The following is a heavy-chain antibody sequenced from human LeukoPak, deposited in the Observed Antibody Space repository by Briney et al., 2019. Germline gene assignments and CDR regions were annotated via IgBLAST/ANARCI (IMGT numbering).Heavy chain of an antibody. CDR3: AREIPEQQVALDS. J-gene: IGHJ4*02. CDR2: IKDDGSEK. CDR1: GFTLSSFW. Sequence: PGGSLRLSCAASGFTLSSFWMSWVRQAPGKGLEWVGNIKDDGSEKYYADSMKGRFTISRDNAKNSLYLQMNSLRAEDTSVYFCAREIPEQQVALDSWGQGTLVTVSS. V-gene: IGHV3-7*01. D-gene: IGHD6-13*01.